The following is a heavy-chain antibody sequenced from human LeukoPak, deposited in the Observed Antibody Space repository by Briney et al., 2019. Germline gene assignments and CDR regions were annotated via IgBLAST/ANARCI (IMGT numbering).Heavy chain of an antibody. Sequence: GASVKVSCKASGGTFSSYAISWVRQAPGQGLEWMGGIIPIFGTANYAQKFQGRVTITADESTSTAYMELSSLRSEDTAVYYCARSSRDGYNPIIWYFDLWGRGTLVTVSS. CDR3: ARSSRDGYNPIIWYFDL. V-gene: IGHV1-69*13. J-gene: IGHJ2*01. CDR2: IIPIFGTA. CDR1: GGTFSSYA. D-gene: IGHD5-24*01.